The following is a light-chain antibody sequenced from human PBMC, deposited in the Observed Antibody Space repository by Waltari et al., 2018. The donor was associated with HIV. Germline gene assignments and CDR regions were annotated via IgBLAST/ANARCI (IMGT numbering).Light chain of an antibody. CDR3: QQRSSSRGT. CDR1: QSVSNNY. J-gene: IGKJ1*01. Sequence: EFVLTQSPGTLSLSPGERATLSCRASQSVSNNYLAWYQQKPGQAPRLLIDGASNRAAGVPARFSGSGSGTDFTLTISSLEPEDFAIYFCQQRSSSRGTFGQGTKVEV. CDR2: GAS. V-gene: IGKV3D-20*02.